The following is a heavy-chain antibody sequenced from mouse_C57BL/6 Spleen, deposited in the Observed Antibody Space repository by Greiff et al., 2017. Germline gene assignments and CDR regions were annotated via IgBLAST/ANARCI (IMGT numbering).Heavy chain of an antibody. CDR2: ISYDGNN. Sequence: ESGPGLVKPSQSLSLTCSVTGYSITSGYYWNWIRQFPGNKLEWMGYISYDGNNNYNPSLKNRISITRDTSKNQFFLKLNSVTTEDTATYYCARGEQLPDYWGQGTTLTVSS. V-gene: IGHV3-6*01. D-gene: IGHD4-1*02. CDR3: ARGEQLPDY. J-gene: IGHJ2*01. CDR1: GYSITSGYY.